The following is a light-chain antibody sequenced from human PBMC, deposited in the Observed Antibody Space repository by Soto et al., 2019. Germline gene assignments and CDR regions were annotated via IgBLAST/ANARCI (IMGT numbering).Light chain of an antibody. Sequence: DIQLTQTPYILCASVGERVILTCRASQSIGNRLAWYQQKPGKAPKLLIYKASSLESGVPTRFSGSGSGTDFTLTISSLQPEDFATYYCQQYNSYVFGPGTKVDIK. CDR3: QQYNSYV. V-gene: IGKV1-5*03. CDR2: KAS. CDR1: QSIGNR. J-gene: IGKJ3*01.